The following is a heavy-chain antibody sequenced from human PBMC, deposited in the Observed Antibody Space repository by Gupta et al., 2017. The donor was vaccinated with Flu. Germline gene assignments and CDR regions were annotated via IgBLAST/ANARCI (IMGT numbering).Heavy chain of an antibody. CDR3: AKEEGY. V-gene: IGHV3-30*18. CDR1: GFTFSSYG. Sequence: QVQLVESGGGVVQPGRSLRLSCAASGFTFSSYGMHWVRQAPGKGLEWVAVISYDGSNKYYADSVKGRFTISRDISKNTLYLQMNSLRAEDTAVYYCAKEEGYWGQGTLVTVSS. J-gene: IGHJ4*02. CDR2: ISYDGSNK.